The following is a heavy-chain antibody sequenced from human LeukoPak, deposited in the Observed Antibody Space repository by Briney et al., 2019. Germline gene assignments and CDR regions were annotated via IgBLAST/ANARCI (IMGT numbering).Heavy chain of an antibody. CDR3: ARDLLYSTSSDGQGY. V-gene: IGHV4-4*07. Sequence: SETLSLTCTVSGGSIRSYYWSWIRQPAGKGLEWIGRVHTSGSTNYNPSLKSRVTMSVDTAKNQFSLKLSSVTAADTAVYYCARDLLYSTSSDGQGYWGQGTLVTVSS. J-gene: IGHJ4*02. D-gene: IGHD6-6*01. CDR2: VHTSGST. CDR1: GGSIRSYY.